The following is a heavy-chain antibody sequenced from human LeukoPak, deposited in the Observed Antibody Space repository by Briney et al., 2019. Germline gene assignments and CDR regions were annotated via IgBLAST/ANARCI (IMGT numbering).Heavy chain of an antibody. V-gene: IGHV5-51*01. CDR1: GYSFTSYW. J-gene: IGHJ3*02. Sequence: GESLKISCKGSGYSFTSYWLGWVRQMPGKGLEWMGIIYPGDSDTRYSPSFQGQVTISADKSISTAYLQWSSLKASDTAMYYCARPDYYDRNSFDIWGQGTMVTVSS. D-gene: IGHD3-22*01. CDR3: ARPDYYDRNSFDI. CDR2: IYPGDSDT.